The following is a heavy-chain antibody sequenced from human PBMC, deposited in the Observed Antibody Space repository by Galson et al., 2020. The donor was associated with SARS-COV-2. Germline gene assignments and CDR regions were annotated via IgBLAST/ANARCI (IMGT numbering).Heavy chain of an antibody. CDR1: GFTFGDYS. CDR3: AREVGCRGWYTVDV. CDR2: VRPTGTIA. V-gene: IGHV3-23*01. J-gene: IGHJ4*02. Sequence: GGSLRLSCVASGFTFGDYSMTWARQAPGNGLEWVSTVRPTGTIAYYLNSVKGRFTISRDSSQNTLWLQLTSVRAEDTAMYFCAREVGCRGWYTVDVWGQGTLVAVSS. D-gene: IGHD6-19*01.